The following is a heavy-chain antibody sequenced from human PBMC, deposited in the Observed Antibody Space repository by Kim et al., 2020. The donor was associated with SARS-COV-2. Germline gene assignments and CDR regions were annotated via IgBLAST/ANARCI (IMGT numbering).Heavy chain of an antibody. V-gene: IGHV3-7*03. Sequence: GGSLRLSCATSGVTSNNYRMNWVRQAPGKGLEWVANIKPDGSEKFYVDSVKGRFTISRDKANNSLYLQMNSLRAEDTAVYYCVTSAYPYCGDSCYFTPSGYWGQGTLVTVSS. CDR2: IKPDGSEK. CDR3: VTSAYPYCGDSCYFTPSGY. J-gene: IGHJ4*02. D-gene: IGHD2-21*01. CDR1: GVTSNNYR.